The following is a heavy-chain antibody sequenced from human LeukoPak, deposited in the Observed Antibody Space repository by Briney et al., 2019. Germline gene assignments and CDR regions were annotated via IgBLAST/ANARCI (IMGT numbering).Heavy chain of an antibody. D-gene: IGHD4-11*01. CDR1: GGSFSGYY. CDR2: INHSGST. CDR3: ASAYSTVGDYFDH. J-gene: IGHJ4*02. V-gene: IGHV4-34*01. Sequence: PSETLSLTCAVYGGSFSGYYWSWIRQPPGKGLEWIGEINHSGSTNYNPSLKSRVTISVDTSKNQSYLKLSTLTSADTAVYYCASAYSTVGDYFDHWGQGTLVTVSS.